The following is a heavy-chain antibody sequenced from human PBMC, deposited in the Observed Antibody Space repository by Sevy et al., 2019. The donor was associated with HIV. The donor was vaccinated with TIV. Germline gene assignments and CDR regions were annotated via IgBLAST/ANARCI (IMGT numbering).Heavy chain of an antibody. V-gene: IGHV4-59*01. J-gene: IGHJ2*01. Sequence: SETLSLTCTVSGGSISSYYWSWIRQPPGKGLEWIGYIHYSGSTNYNPSLKSRVTISIDTSKNQFSLKLSSVTAADTAVYYCARSESYATTLDLWGRVTLVTVSS. CDR1: GGSISSYY. CDR2: IHYSGST. D-gene: IGHD2-15*01. CDR3: ARSESYATTLDL.